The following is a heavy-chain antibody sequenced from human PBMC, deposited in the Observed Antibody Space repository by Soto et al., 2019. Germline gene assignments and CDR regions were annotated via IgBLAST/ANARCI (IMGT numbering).Heavy chain of an antibody. Sequence: QVQLQESGPGLVKPSETLSLTCTVSGGSISSYYWSWIRQPPGKGLEWIGYIYYSGSTNYNPSLKSRVTIAVATSKSQFSLTLSCVTAAETDVYYCARRYGWAFDVWCQGTMVTVSS. D-gene: IGHD3-16*01. V-gene: IGHV4-59*01. J-gene: IGHJ3*01. CDR3: ARRYGWAFDV. CDR2: IYYSGST. CDR1: GGSISSYY.